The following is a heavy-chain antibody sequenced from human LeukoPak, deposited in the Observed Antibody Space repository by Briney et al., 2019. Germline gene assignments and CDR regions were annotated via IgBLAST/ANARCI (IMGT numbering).Heavy chain of an antibody. CDR3: ARGVTIFGVFRGAFDI. D-gene: IGHD3-3*01. CDR2: IYYSGST. J-gene: IGHJ3*02. CDR1: GGSISSGDYY. V-gene: IGHV4-30-4*08. Sequence: SQTLSLTCTVSGGSISSGDYYWSWIRQPPGKGLEWIGYIYYSGSTYYNPSLKSRVTISVDRSKNQFSLKLSSVTVADTAVYYCARGVTIFGVFRGAFDIWGQGTMVTVSS.